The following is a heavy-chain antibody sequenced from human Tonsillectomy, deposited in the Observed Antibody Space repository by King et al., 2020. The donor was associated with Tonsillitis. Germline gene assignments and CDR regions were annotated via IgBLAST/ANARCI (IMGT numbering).Heavy chain of an antibody. V-gene: IGHV3-73*01. CDR1: GFTFSDSS. D-gene: IGHD2-15*01. CDR3: TTSLGYCSGGSCPTGYYGMDV. J-gene: IGHJ6*02. Sequence: VQLVESGGGLVQPGGSLKLSCAASGFTFSDSSMHWVRQASGKGLQWVGRIRSKVDNYATAYAASVEGRFTVSRDDSKNTAYLQMKSLKTEDTAVYYCTTSLGYCSGGSCPTGYYGMDVWGQGTTVTVSS. CDR2: IRSKVDNYAT.